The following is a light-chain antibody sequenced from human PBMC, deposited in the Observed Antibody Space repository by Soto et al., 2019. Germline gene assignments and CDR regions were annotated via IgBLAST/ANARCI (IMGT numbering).Light chain of an antibody. CDR2: DVN. V-gene: IGLV2-11*01. CDR3: CSYAGSYTLV. J-gene: IGLJ2*01. Sequence: QSALTQPRSVSGSPGQSVTLSCTGTSSDVGGYHYVSWYQHHRGKAPKIIIYDVNKRPSGVPDRFSGSKSGNTASLTISGRQNEDEADYYCCSYAGSYTLVFGGGTQLNVL. CDR1: SSDVGGYHY.